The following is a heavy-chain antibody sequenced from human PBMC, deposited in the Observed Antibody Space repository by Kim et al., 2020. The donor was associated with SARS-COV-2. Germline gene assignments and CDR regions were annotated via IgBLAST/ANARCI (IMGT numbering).Heavy chain of an antibody. D-gene: IGHD3-22*01. CDR1: GGSVSSGSYY. CDR2: IYYSGGT. Sequence: SETLSLTCTVSGGSVSSGSYYWSWIRQPPGKGLEWIGHIYYSGGTNYNPSLKSRVSISVDTSKNQFSLKLSSVTAADTAVYYCARETYYYDSSSYYYGNLGFVYWGQGTLVTVSS. V-gene: IGHV4-61*01. CDR3: ARETYYYDSSSYYYGNLGFVY. J-gene: IGHJ4*01.